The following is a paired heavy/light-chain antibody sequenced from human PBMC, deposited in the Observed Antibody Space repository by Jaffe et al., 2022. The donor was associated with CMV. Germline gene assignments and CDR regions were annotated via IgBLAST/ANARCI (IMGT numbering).Heavy chain of an antibody. CDR3: ARHGKACDYGDNSKLLCAFDI. CDR1: GGSISRRSYY. D-gene: IGHD4-17*01. Sequence: QLQLQESGPGLVKPSETLSLTCSVSGGSISRRSYYWGWIRQPPGKGLEWIGSIYDSGSTYYNPSLKSRVTISVDTSKNQFSLKLSSVTAADTAVYYCARHGKACDYGDNSKLLCAFDIWGQGTMVTVSS. J-gene: IGHJ3*02. V-gene: IGHV4-39*01. CDR2: IYDSGST.
Light chain of an antibody. CDR3: QQYGSSPGIT. J-gene: IGKJ5*01. V-gene: IGKV3-20*01. CDR2: GAS. CDR1: QSVSSSY. Sequence: EIVLTQSPGTLSLSPGERATLSCRASQSVSSSYLAWYQQKPGQAPRLLIYGASSRATGIPDRFSGSGSGTDFTLTISRLEPEDFALYYCQQYGSSPGITFGQGTRLEIK.